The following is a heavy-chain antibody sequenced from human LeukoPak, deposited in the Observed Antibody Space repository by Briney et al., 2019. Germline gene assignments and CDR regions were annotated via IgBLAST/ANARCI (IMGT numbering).Heavy chain of an antibody. D-gene: IGHD3-16*02. V-gene: IGHV1-69*13. CDR3: AREYYDYVWGSYRYTYFDY. J-gene: IGHJ4*02. Sequence: SVKVSCKASGGTFSSYAISWVRRAPGQGLEWMGGIIPIFGTANYAQKFQGRVTITADESTSTAYMELSSLRSEDTAVYYCAREYYDYVWGSYRYTYFDYWGQGTLVTVSS. CDR1: GGTFSSYA. CDR2: IIPIFGTA.